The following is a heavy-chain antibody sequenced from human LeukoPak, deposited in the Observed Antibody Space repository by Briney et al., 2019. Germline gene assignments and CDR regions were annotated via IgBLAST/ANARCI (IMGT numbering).Heavy chain of an antibody. D-gene: IGHD2-2*01. CDR3: ARTRGSTNWKNGMDV. Sequence: SETLSLTCTVSGVSISSYYWSWIRQPPGKGLEWIGYIYYSGSTNYNPSLKSRVTISVDTSKNQFSLKLSSVTAADTAVYYRARTRGSTNWKNGMDVWGQGTTVTVSS. J-gene: IGHJ6*02. CDR1: GVSISSYY. V-gene: IGHV4-59*08. CDR2: IYYSGST.